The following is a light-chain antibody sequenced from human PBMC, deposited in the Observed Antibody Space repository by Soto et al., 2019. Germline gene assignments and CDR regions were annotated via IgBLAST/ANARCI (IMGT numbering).Light chain of an antibody. CDR1: SSDVGGYNY. CDR3: SSYTSSSTRV. Sequence: QSALTQPASLSGSPGQSITISCTVTSSDVGGYNYVSWYQQHPGKAPKLMIYEVSNRPSGVSNRFSGSKSGNTASLTISGLQADDEADYYCSSYTSSSTRVFGGGTKLTVL. J-gene: IGLJ3*02. V-gene: IGLV2-14*01. CDR2: EVS.